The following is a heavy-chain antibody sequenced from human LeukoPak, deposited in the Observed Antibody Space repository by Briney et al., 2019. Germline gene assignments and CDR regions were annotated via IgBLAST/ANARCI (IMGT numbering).Heavy chain of an antibody. CDR3: ARWDLDYGGNGFDY. Sequence: GRSLRLSCAASGFTFSSYAMHWVRQAPGKGLEWVAVISYDGSNKYYADSVKGRFTISRDNSKNTLYLQMNSLRAEDTAVYYCARWDLDYGGNGFDYWGQGTLVTVSS. CDR1: GFTFSSYA. D-gene: IGHD4-23*01. V-gene: IGHV3-30-3*01. J-gene: IGHJ4*02. CDR2: ISYDGSNK.